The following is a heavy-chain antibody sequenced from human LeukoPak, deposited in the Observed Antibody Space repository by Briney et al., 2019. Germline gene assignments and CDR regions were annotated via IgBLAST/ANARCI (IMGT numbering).Heavy chain of an antibody. CDR2: IYYSGST. Sequence: SETLSLTCTVSGGSISSSSYYWGWIRQPPGKGLEWIGSIYYSGSTYYNPSLKSRVTISVDTSNNQFSLKLSSVTAADTAVYYCARVTTARYSSSWYGSGANWFDPWGQGTLVTVSS. J-gene: IGHJ5*02. D-gene: IGHD6-13*01. CDR3: ARVTTARYSSSWYGSGANWFDP. CDR1: GGSISSSSYY. V-gene: IGHV4-39*01.